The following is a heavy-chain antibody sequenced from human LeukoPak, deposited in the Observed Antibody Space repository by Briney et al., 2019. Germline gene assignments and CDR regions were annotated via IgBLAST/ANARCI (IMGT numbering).Heavy chain of an antibody. CDR2: LYSRGDT. D-gene: IGHD6-19*01. CDR3: ARDSSSFPNYFDY. V-gene: IGHV3-53*01. Sequence: GGSLRLSCAAAGFTVSTHYMSWVRQAPGNGLEWVSLLYSRGDTFYADSVKGRFTISRDNSKNTLYLQMHSLTAEDTAVYFCARDSSSFPNYFDYWGQGTLVTVSS. J-gene: IGHJ4*02. CDR1: GFTVSTHY.